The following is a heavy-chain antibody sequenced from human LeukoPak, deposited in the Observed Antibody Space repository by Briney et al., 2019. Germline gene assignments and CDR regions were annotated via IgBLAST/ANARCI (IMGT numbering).Heavy chain of an antibody. CDR2: ISYDGSNK. J-gene: IGHJ4*02. D-gene: IGHD2-2*01. CDR3: AKSRLRYCSSTSCYESDY. V-gene: IGHV3-30*18. Sequence: PGGSLRLSCAASGFSFSSYAMSWVRQAPGKGLEWVAVISYDGSNKYYADSVKGRFTISRDNSKNTLYLQMNSLRAEDTAVYYCAKSRLRYCSSTSCYESDYWGQGTLVTVSS. CDR1: GFSFSSYA.